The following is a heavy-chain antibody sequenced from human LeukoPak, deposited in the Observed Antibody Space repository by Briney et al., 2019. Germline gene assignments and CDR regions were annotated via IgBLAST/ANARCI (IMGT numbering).Heavy chain of an antibody. J-gene: IGHJ4*02. Sequence: PGGSLRLSCAASGFTFSSYGMHWVRQAPGKGLEWVAVIWYDGSNKYYADSVKGRFTISRDNSKNTLYLQMNSLRAEDTAVYYCAKVWDYYDSSGYSLGYWGQGTLVTVSS. CDR3: AKVWDYYDSSGYSLGY. CDR1: GFTFSSYG. CDR2: IWYDGSNK. V-gene: IGHV3-30*02. D-gene: IGHD3-22*01.